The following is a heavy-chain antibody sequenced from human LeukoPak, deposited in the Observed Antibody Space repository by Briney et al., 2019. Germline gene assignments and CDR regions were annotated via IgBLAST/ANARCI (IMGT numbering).Heavy chain of an antibody. D-gene: IGHD3-9*01. J-gene: IGHJ1*01. CDR1: GDSISNLNYY. CDR3: AKGGDVLRYFD. Sequence: SETLSLTCTVSGDSISNLNYYWSWIRQPAGKGLEWIGRIYASGSTNYNPSLKSRVTISVDTSKNQFSLKLSSVTAADTAVYYCAKGGDVLRYFDWGPGTLVTVSS. V-gene: IGHV4-61*02. CDR2: IYASGST.